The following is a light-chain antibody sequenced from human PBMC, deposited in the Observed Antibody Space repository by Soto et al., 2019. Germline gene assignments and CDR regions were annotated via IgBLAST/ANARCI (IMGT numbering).Light chain of an antibody. Sequence: DIQMTQSPSSVSASVGDRVIITCRSSQDISRWLAWFQQKPGKAPRLLIYAASSLQSGVPSRFSGSGSGTDFTLTISRLKPEDFATYYRLQSRSFPIPFVQGTRLEIK. CDR3: LQSRSFPIP. V-gene: IGKV1-12*01. CDR2: AAS. CDR1: QDISRW. J-gene: IGKJ5*01.